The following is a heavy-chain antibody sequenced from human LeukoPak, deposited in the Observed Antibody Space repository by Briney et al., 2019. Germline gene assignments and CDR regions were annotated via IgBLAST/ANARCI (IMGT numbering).Heavy chain of an antibody. CDR2: INHSGST. J-gene: IGHJ5*02. Sequence: PSETLSLTCAVYGGSFSGYYWSWIRQPPGKGLEWIGEINHSGSTNYNPSLKSRVTISADTSKNQFSLKLSSGTAADAAVYYCARGYSIDPWGQGALVTVSS. V-gene: IGHV4-34*01. D-gene: IGHD2-21*01. CDR3: ARGYSIDP. CDR1: GGSFSGYY.